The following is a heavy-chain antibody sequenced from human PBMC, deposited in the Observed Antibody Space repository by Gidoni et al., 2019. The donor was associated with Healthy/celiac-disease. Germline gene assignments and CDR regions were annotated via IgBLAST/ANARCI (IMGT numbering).Heavy chain of an antibody. J-gene: IGHJ4*02. CDR2: ISYDGSNK. V-gene: IGHV3-30*18. CDR3: AKDLNDFWSGTFDY. Sequence: QVQLVESGGGVVQPGRSLRLSCAASGFTFSSYGMHWVRQAPGKGLEWVAVISYDGSNKYYADSVKGRFTISRDNSKNTLYLQMNSLRAEDTAVYYCAKDLNDFWSGTFDYWGQGTLVTVSS. CDR1: GFTFSSYG. D-gene: IGHD3-3*01.